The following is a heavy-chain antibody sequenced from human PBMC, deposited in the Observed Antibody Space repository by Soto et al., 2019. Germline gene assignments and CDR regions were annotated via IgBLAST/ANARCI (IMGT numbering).Heavy chain of an antibody. J-gene: IGHJ4*02. D-gene: IGHD1-26*01. V-gene: IGHV3-7*05. CDR3: ARVGAGRPFDY. CDR2: VSPDGSEK. Sequence: EVQLVESGGDLVQPGGSLRLSCAASGFTFSSNWMTWVRQAPGKGLQWVANVSPDGSEKNYVDSVKGRLTISRDNAKNSLYLQMNSLRAEDTAVYYCARVGAGRPFDYGGQGTLVTVSS. CDR1: GFTFSSNW.